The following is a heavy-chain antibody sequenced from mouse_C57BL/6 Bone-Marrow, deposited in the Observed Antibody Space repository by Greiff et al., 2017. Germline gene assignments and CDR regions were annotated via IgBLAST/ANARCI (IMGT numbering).Heavy chain of an antibody. D-gene: IGHD1-1*01. Sequence: QVHVKQSGAELVKPGASVKLSCKASGYTFTSYWMHWVKQRPGRGLEWIGRIDPNSGGNKYNEKFKSKATLTVDKPSSTAFMQLSSLTSEYSAVYYCASYYYGSSSDYFDYWGQGTTLTVSS. J-gene: IGHJ2*01. CDR3: ASYYYGSSSDYFDY. CDR1: GYTFTSYW. CDR2: IDPNSGGN. V-gene: IGHV1-72*01.